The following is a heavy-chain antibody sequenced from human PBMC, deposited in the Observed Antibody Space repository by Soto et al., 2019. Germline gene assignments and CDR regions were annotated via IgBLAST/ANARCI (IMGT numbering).Heavy chain of an antibody. V-gene: IGHV4-59*01. CDR1: GGSISSYY. J-gene: IGHJ4*02. CDR2: IYYSGST. D-gene: IGHD3-22*01. CDR3: ESTGYHFDY. Sequence: SETLSLTCTVSGGSISSYYWSWIRQPPGKGLEWIGYIYYSGSTNYNPSLKSRVTISVDTSKNQFSLKLSSVTAAKNPGYYYESTGYHFDYWGQGTLVTVSS.